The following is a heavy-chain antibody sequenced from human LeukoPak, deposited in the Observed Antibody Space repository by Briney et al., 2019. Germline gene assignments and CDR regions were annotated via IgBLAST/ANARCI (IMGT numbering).Heavy chain of an antibody. Sequence: GRSLRLSCAASGFTFDDYAMHWVRQAPGKGLEWVSGISWNSGSIGCADSVKGRFTISRDNAKNSLYLQMNSLRAEDTALYYCAKDIGYSGYDSAFDIWGQGTMVTVSS. V-gene: IGHV3-9*01. CDR2: ISWNSGSI. CDR3: AKDIGYSGYDSAFDI. J-gene: IGHJ3*02. D-gene: IGHD5-12*01. CDR1: GFTFDDYA.